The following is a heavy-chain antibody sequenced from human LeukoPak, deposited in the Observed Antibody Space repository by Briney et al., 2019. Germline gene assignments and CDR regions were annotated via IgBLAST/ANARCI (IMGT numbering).Heavy chain of an antibody. J-gene: IGHJ4*02. Sequence: PGGSLRLSCAASGFTFSSYAMSWVRKAPGKGLEWVSAMRGSGGRTYYADSVKGRFTISRDNSKNTLYLQMNSLRAEDTAVYYCAKDLGSSGYYYGFDYWGQGTLVTVSS. D-gene: IGHD3-22*01. V-gene: IGHV3-23*01. CDR1: GFTFSSYA. CDR3: AKDLGSSGYYYGFDY. CDR2: MRGSGGRT.